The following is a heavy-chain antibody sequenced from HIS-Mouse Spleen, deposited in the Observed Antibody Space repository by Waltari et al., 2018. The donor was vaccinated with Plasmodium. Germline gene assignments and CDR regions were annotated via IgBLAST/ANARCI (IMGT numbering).Heavy chain of an antibody. CDR1: GVSISCSSYY. Sequence: QLQLQESGPGLVKPSETLSLTCTVSGVSISCSSYYWGWIRQPPGKGLEWIGGIYYSGSTYYNPSLKSRVTISVDTSKNQFSLKLSSVTAADTAVYYCARVGRGYSGYDSVVVGYWGQGTLVTVSS. D-gene: IGHD5-12*01. J-gene: IGHJ4*02. V-gene: IGHV4-39*07. CDR2: IYYSGST. CDR3: ARVGRGYSGYDSVVVGY.